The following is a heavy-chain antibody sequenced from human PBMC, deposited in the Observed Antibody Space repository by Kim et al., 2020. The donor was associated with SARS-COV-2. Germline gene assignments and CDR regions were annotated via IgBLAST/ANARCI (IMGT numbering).Heavy chain of an antibody. CDR2: ISGSGVTT. V-gene: IGHV3-23*01. CDR1: GFTFSSYA. J-gene: IGHJ6*02. D-gene: IGHD5-18*01. CDR3: AKDREYNYGYSYYYGMDV. Sequence: GGSLRLSCAASGFTFSSYAMSWVRQAPGKGLEWVSAISGSGVTTYHADSVKGRFTMSRDNSKNTLYLQMSSLRAEDTAVYYCAKDREYNYGYSYYYGMDVWGQGTTVTVSS.